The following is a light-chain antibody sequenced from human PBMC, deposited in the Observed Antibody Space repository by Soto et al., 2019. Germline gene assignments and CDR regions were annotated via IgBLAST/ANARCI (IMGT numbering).Light chain of an antibody. CDR1: QSVSSN. J-gene: IGKJ2*01. Sequence: EIVMTQSPATLSVSPGERATLSCRASQSVSSNLAWYQQKPGQAPRLLIYGASTRATGIPARFSGSGSGTXXXXXXXXLXSEDFXXYYCXXYNNWPPTFGQGTKLEIK. CDR3: XXYNNWPPT. CDR2: GAS. V-gene: IGKV3-15*01.